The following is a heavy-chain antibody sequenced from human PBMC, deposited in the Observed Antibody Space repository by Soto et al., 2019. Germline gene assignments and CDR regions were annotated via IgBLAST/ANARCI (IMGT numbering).Heavy chain of an antibody. V-gene: IGHV1-18*01. Sequence: ASVKVSCKVSGYTLTELSMHWVRQAPGKGPEWMGWISAYNGNTNYAQKLQGRVTMTTDTSTSTAYMELRSLRSDDTAVYYCARESSSSCHDYWGQGTLVTVSS. CDR1: GYTLTELS. J-gene: IGHJ4*02. CDR3: ARESSSSCHDY. CDR2: ISAYNGNT. D-gene: IGHD6-13*01.